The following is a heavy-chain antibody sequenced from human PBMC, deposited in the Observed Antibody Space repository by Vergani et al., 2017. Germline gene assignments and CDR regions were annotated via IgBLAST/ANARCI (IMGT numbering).Heavy chain of an antibody. CDR1: GYTFSSYG. V-gene: IGHV1-18*01. J-gene: IGHJ5*02. Sequence: QLVQSGAEVKKPGASVKISCKASGYTFSSYGISWVRQAPGQGLEWMGWISDYNGDTKYAQKLQGRVTMTTDTSTTTVYMELRILRSDDTAGYYCARDRRYYFDSSGYIRFDPWGQGTLVTVSS. D-gene: IGHD3-22*01. CDR3: ARDRRYYFDSSGYIRFDP. CDR2: ISDYNGDT.